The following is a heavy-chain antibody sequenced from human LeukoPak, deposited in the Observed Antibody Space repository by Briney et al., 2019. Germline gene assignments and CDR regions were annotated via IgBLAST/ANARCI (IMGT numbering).Heavy chain of an antibody. CDR2: INAASGDT. D-gene: IGHD1-26*01. J-gene: IGHJ4*02. CDR3: ARGSGNYWESIVY. V-gene: IGHV1-2*02. Sequence: ASVKVSCKASGYTFTDYYIHWVRQAPGQGLEWMGWINAASGDTNYAQNFQDRVTMTRDTSITTAYMEMNSLRSDDTAIYFCARGSGNYWESIVYWGQGTLVTVSS. CDR1: GYTFTDYY.